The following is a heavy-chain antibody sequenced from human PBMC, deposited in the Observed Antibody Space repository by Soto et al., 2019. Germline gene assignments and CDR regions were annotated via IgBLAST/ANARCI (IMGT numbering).Heavy chain of an antibody. J-gene: IGHJ3*02. CDR2: IYYSGST. CDR3: ARHGDWNYASGAFDI. D-gene: IGHD1-7*01. V-gene: IGHV4-39*01. Sequence: SETLSLTCTVSGGSISSSSYYWGWIRQPPGKGLEWIGSIYYSGSTYYNPSLKSRVTISVDTSKNQFSLKLSSVTAADTAVYCCARHGDWNYASGAFDIWGQGTMVTVS. CDR1: GGSISSSSYY.